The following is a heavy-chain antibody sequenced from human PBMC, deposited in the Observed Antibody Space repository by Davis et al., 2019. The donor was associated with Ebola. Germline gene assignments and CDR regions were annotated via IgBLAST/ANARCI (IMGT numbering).Heavy chain of an antibody. V-gene: IGHV3-30-3*01. J-gene: IGHJ6*02. CDR1: GFTFSSYA. Sequence: GGSLRLSCAASGFTFSSYAMHWVRQAPGKGLEWVAVISYDGSNKYYADSVKGRFTISRDNSKNTLYLQMNSLRAEDTAVYYCALGLDQPLDYYNGMYVWGQGTTVIVSS. CDR2: ISYDGSNK. D-gene: IGHD2-2*01. CDR3: ALGLDQPLDYYNGMYV.